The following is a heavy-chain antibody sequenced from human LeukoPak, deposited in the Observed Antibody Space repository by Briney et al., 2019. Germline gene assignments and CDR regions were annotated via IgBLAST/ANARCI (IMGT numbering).Heavy chain of an antibody. CDR1: GFTFSSYW. CDR2: INGDGSTT. Sequence: GGSLRLSCAASGFTFSSYWMHWVRQAPGKGLVWVSRINGDGSTTDYADSVKGRFTISRDNAKNTVYLQVNSLRAEDTAVYYCARVGGYSYGYFDYWGQGTLVTVSS. J-gene: IGHJ4*02. D-gene: IGHD5-18*01. CDR3: ARVGGYSYGYFDY. V-gene: IGHV3-74*01.